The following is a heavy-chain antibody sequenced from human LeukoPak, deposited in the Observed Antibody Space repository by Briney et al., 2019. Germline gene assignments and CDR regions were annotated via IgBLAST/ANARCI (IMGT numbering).Heavy chain of an antibody. J-gene: IGHJ4*02. CDR3: ALEFSSSSYYFDY. V-gene: IGHV1-2*02. Sequence: ASVKVSCKASGYTFTSYYMHWVRQAPGQGLEWMGWINPNSGGTNYAQKFQGRVTMTRDTSISTAYMELSRLRSDDTAVYYCALEFSSSSYYFDYWGQGTLVTVSS. CDR1: GYTFTSYY. CDR2: INPNSGGT. D-gene: IGHD6-6*01.